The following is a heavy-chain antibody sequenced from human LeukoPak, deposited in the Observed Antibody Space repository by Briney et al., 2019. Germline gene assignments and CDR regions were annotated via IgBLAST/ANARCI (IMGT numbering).Heavy chain of an antibody. D-gene: IGHD5-12*01. V-gene: IGHV3-30*04. CDR1: GFPFSSNA. Sequence: GSLRLSCAASGFPFSSNAMHWVRQAPGKGLEWVAIISYDGSNKYYADSLKGRFTISRDKSKNTLYLQMNSLRGEDTAVYYCARSAAAGRIVATFDYWGQGTLVTVSS. CDR2: ISYDGSNK. J-gene: IGHJ4*02. CDR3: ARSAAAGRIVATFDY.